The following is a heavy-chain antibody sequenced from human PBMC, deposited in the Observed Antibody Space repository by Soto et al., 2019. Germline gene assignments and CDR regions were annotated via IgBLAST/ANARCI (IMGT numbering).Heavy chain of an antibody. Sequence: QVQLVVSGGGVVQPGRSLRLSCAASGFTFSSYGMQWVRQAPGKGLEWVAVIWYDGSNKYDADSVKGRFTNSRANNKNTLYLQNNRQRAEATAVYCCARDGGCRECYKFGCNWCDPWGQGTMDTVSS. D-gene: IGHD6-19*01. V-gene: IGHV3-33*01. CDR2: IWYDGSNK. J-gene: IGHJ5*02. CDR3: ARDGGCRECYKFGCNWCDP. CDR1: GFTFSSYG.